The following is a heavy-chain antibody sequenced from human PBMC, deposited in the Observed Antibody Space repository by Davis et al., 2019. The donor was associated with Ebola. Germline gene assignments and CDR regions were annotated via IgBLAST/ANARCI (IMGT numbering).Heavy chain of an antibody. Sequence: PGGSLRPSCAASGFTSTVYVMSWVRQAPGKGLEWISSISNSGYETYYADSVKGRFTTSRDNSKSTLNLQMNSLRAGDTAIYYCVATSSSLAAYWGQGTLVTVSS. D-gene: IGHD6-6*01. CDR1: GFTSTVYV. CDR2: ISNSGYET. CDR3: VATSSSLAAY. V-gene: IGHV3-23*01. J-gene: IGHJ4*02.